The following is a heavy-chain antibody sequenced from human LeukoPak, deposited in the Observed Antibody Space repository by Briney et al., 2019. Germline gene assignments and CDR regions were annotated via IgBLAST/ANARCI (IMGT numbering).Heavy chain of an antibody. V-gene: IGHV3-74*01. Sequence: PEGSLRLSCAASGFTFSSYWMHWVRQAPGKGLMWVSRIINDRRCTVYADSVEGRFTISRHNAKNTVYLQMNSLRADDTAVYYCVRGLPGPDYWGQGTQV. J-gene: IGHJ4*02. CDR3: VRGLPGPDY. CDR2: IINDRRCT. CDR1: GFTFSSYW.